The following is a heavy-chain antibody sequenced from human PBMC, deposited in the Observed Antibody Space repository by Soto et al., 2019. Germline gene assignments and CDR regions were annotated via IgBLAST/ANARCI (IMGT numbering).Heavy chain of an antibody. CDR3: ARVEKRGGYDFWSGYYSPFDY. D-gene: IGHD3-3*01. CDR2: ISAYNGNT. Sequence: QVQLVQSGAEVKKPGASVKVSCKASGYTFTSYGISWVRQAPEQGLEWMGWISAYNGNTNYAQKLQGRVTMTTDTSTSTAYMELRSLRSDDTAVYYCARVEKRGGYDFWSGYYSPFDYWGQGTLVTVSS. CDR1: GYTFTSYG. J-gene: IGHJ4*02. V-gene: IGHV1-18*01.